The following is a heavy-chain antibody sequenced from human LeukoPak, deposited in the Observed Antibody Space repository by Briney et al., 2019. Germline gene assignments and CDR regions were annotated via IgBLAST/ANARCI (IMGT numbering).Heavy chain of an antibody. CDR3: ARPDDSESFYRANHY. V-gene: IGHV3-30*04. CDR1: GISFNSYP. D-gene: IGHD3-10*01. J-gene: IGHJ4*02. Sequence: GGSLRLSCAASGISFNSYPMHWVRQAPGKGLEWGAVISNDGNNKYYADSVKGRFTISRDNSNNTLSLQMNGLRVEDTAVYYCARPDDSESFYRANHYWGRGTLVTVS. CDR2: ISNDGNNK.